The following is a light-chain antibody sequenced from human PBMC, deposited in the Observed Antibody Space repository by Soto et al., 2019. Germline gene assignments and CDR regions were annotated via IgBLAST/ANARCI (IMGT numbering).Light chain of an antibody. J-gene: IGKJ1*01. CDR2: GAS. CDR3: QQYVSSPT. Sequence: EIVLTQSPGTLSLSPGERATLSCRASQSVSANYLAWYQQRPGQAPRLLIYGASSRATGIPDRFSGSGSGTDFTLTISRLEPDDLAVHFCQQYVSSPTFGQGTKVEI. CDR1: QSVSANY. V-gene: IGKV3-20*01.